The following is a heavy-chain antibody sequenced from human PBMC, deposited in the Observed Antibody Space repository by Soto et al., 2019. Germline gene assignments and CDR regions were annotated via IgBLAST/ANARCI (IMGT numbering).Heavy chain of an antibody. J-gene: IGHJ6*02. CDR3: ARAGDYNPYYYYGMDV. Sequence: SVKVSCKASGGTFSSYAISWVRQAPGQGLEWMGGIIPIFGTANYAQKFQGRVTITADESTSTAYMELSSLRSEDTAVYYCARAGDYNPYYYYGMDVWGQGTTVTVSS. D-gene: IGHD1-1*01. CDR2: IIPIFGTA. V-gene: IGHV1-69*13. CDR1: GGTFSSYA.